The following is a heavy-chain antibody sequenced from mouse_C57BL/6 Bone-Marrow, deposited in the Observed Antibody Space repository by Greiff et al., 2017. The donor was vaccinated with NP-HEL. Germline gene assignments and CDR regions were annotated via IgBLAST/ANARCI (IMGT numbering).Heavy chain of an antibody. CDR1: GFNIKDDY. CDR3: TIYYDPWYFDV. CDR2: IDPENGDT. D-gene: IGHD2-4*01. Sequence: VQLQQSGAELVRPGASVKLSCTASGFNIKDDYMHWVKQRPEQGLEWIGWIDPENGDTEYASKFQGKATITADTSSNTAYLQLSSLTSEDTAVYYCTIYYDPWYFDVWGTGTTVTVSS. V-gene: IGHV14-4*01. J-gene: IGHJ1*03.